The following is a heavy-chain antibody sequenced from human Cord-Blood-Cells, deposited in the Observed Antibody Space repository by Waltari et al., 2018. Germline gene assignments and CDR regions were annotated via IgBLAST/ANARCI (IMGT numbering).Heavy chain of an antibody. CDR3: ARGRDSSGYHYYYYYMGV. J-gene: IGHJ6*03. D-gene: IGHD3-22*01. CDR1: GGSLSSYP. Sequence: QVQLGQSGAEVKKPGSSVKVSCKAAGGSLSSYPISTVRQATGQGLEWMVEIIPILGIANYAQKFQGGVTITADESTSTADMELSSLRSEYTAVYYCARGRDSSGYHYYYYYMGVWGKGTTVTVSS. CDR2: IIPILGIA. V-gene: IGHV1-69*04.